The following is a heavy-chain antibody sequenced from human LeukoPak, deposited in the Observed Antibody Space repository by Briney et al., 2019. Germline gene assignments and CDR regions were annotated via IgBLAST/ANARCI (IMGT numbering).Heavy chain of an antibody. V-gene: IGHV3-21*01. CDR2: ISGTSSYI. CDR3: AKDLTPMATGAYYFDY. Sequence: GGSLRLSCAASGFTFSTYSMNWVRQAPGKGLEWVSSISGTSSYIYYADSVKGRFTISRDNAKNSLSLQMNSLRAEDTAVYYCAKDLTPMATGAYYFDYWGQGTLVTVSS. CDR1: GFTFSTYS. D-gene: IGHD5-24*01. J-gene: IGHJ4*02.